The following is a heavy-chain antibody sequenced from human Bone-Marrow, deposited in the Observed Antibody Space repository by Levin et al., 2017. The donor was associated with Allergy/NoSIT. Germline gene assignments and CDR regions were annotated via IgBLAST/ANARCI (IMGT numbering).Heavy chain of an antibody. D-gene: IGHD5-12*01. J-gene: IGHJ4*02. CDR1: GFTFDDYG. Sequence: GGSLRLSCTASGFTFDDYGVSWVRQAPGKGLEWVGFLRSKTYGGAPQYAASLQGRFTISRADSATIAHLQINSLKTEATGVYFCSASSRYDCICDYWGQGTLVTVSS. V-gene: IGHV3-49*04. CDR3: SASSRYDCICDY. CDR2: LRSKTYGGAP.